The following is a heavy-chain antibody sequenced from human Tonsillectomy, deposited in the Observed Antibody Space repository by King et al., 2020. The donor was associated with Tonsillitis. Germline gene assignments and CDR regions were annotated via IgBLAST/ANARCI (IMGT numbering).Heavy chain of an antibody. V-gene: IGHV5-51*01. CDR1: GYRFTSYW. CDR2: IYPGDSDT. D-gene: IGHD2-15*01. J-gene: IGHJ6*02. Sequence: QLVQSGAEVKKPGESLKISCKGSGYRFTSYWIGWVRQMPGKGLEWMGIIYPGDSDTRYSPSFQGQVTMSADNSISTAYLQWSSLKASDTGMYYCALGVVAGNYYNYGMDVWGQGTTVTVSS. CDR3: ALGVVAGNYYNYGMDV.